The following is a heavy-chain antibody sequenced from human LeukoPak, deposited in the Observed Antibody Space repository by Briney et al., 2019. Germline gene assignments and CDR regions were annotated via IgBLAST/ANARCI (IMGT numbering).Heavy chain of an antibody. CDR2: IWYYGSNK. V-gene: IGHV3-33*06. CDR3: AKDCYDFWSGYEGYYFDY. J-gene: IGHJ4*02. CDR1: GFTFSSCG. D-gene: IGHD3-3*01. Sequence: PGRSLRLSCAASGFTFSSCGMHWVREARGKGLEWGAVIWYYGSNKYYAVSVKGRFTISRDNSKHTLYLQINSLRAEDTAVYYCAKDCYDFWSGYEGYYFDYWGQGTLVTVSS.